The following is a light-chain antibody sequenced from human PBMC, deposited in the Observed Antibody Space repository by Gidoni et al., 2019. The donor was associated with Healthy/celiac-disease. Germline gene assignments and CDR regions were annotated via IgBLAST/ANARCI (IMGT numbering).Light chain of an antibody. V-gene: IGKV3-15*01. CDR1: QSVSSN. CDR3: QQYNNWPWT. J-gene: IGKJ1*01. Sequence: EILMTQSPATLSVSPGERATLSCRASQSVSSNLAWYQQKPGQAPRLLIYGASTRATGIPARFSGSGSGTEFTLTISSLQSEEFAVYYCQQYNNWPWTFGQGTKVEIK. CDR2: GAS.